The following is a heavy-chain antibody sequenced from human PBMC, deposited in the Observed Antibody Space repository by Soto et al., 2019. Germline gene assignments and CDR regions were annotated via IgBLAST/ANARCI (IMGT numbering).Heavy chain of an antibody. CDR3: ARLEQPAYYYYYYMDV. CDR2: IYYSGST. CDR1: GCSISSYY. Sequence: PSDTLSLTCTVSGCSISSYYWSWIRQPPGKGLEWIGYIYYSGSTNYNPSLKSRVTISVDTSKNQFSLKLSSVTAADTAVYYCARLEQPAYYYYYYMDVWGKGTTVTVSS. V-gene: IGHV4-59*08. D-gene: IGHD6-13*01. J-gene: IGHJ6*03.